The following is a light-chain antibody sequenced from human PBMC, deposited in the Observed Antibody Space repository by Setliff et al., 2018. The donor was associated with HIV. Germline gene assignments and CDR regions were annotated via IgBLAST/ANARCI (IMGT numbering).Light chain of an antibody. CDR1: TSNIGAGYD. Sequence: VLAQPPSVSGAPGQTVAISCTGTTSNIGAGYDVHWYQQFPGEAPRLLIYRNVNRPSGVPDRYSGSKSGTSASLAITGLQAEDEALYYCQSFDNTLGASGVFGGGTKVTVL. V-gene: IGLV1-40*01. CDR2: RNV. CDR3: QSFDNTLGASGV. J-gene: IGLJ3*02.